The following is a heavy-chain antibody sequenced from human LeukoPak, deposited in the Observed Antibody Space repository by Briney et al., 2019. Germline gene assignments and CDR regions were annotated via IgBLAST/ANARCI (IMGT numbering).Heavy chain of an antibody. CDR2: ITGSGGST. Sequence: PGGSLRLSCAASGFTFSGYGMSWVRQAPGKGLEWVSGITGSGGSTYYADSVKGRFTISRDNSKNTLYLQMGSLRAEDMAVYYCARGIVGATPHFDYWGQGTLVTVSS. D-gene: IGHD1-26*01. CDR1: GFTFSGYG. CDR3: ARGIVGATPHFDY. V-gene: IGHV3-23*01. J-gene: IGHJ4*02.